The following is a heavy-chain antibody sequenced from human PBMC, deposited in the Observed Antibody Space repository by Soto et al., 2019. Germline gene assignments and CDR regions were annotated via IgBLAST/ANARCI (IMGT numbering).Heavy chain of an antibody. V-gene: IGHV1-2*02. CDR2: INPETGGT. CDR3: ARERYQVISDGMDV. CDR1: GYTFTGYY. D-gene: IGHD2-2*01. Sequence: QVQLVQSGADVKTPGASVRVSCKASGYTFTGYYVHWVREAPGQGLEWMGWINPETGGTSYAQKFQGRVHLSRDTSINTAYLELSRLRFDDAAVYFCARERYQVISDGMDVWGQGTTVTVSS. J-gene: IGHJ6*02.